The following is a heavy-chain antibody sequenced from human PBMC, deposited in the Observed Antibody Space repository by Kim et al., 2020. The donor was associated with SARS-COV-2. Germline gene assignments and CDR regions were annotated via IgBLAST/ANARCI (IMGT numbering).Heavy chain of an antibody. CDR2: ISGNGGST. CDR3: AKKNPITTTENY. Sequence: GGSLRLSCAASGFIFKTYAMSWVRQAPGKGLEWVSGISGNGGSTYYADSVNGRFTISRDNSKNTLYLQVSSLRAEDTAVYYCAKKNPITTTENYWGQGTLVTVSS. CDR1: GFIFKTYA. J-gene: IGHJ4*02. V-gene: IGHV3-23*01. D-gene: IGHD1-20*01.